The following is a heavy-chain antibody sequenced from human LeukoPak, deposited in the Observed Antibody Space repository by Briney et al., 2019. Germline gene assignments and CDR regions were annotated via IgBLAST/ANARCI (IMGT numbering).Heavy chain of an antibody. V-gene: IGHV3-23*01. Sequence: GGSLRLSCAASGFTFSNYAMNWVRQAPGKGLEWVSAISGSGGSTYYADSVKGRFTISRDNSKNTLYLQMNSLRAEDTAVYYCAKDLEGEQWVVLGMLEAVDYRGQGTLVTVSS. CDR2: ISGSGGST. J-gene: IGHJ4*02. CDR1: GFTFSNYA. CDR3: AKDLEGEQWVVLGMLEAVDY. D-gene: IGHD6-19*01.